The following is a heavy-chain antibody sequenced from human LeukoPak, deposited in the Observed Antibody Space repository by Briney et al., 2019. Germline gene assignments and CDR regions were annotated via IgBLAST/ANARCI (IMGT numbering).Heavy chain of an antibody. V-gene: IGHV4-39*07. CDR3: ASAEPRGSSWYPY. J-gene: IGHJ4*02. D-gene: IGHD6-13*01. Sequence: SETLSLTCSVSGGSITNSIYYWGWIRQPPGRGLEWIGSIYYSGSTYYNPSLKSRVTISVDTSKNQFSLKLSSVTAADTAVYYCASAEPRGSSWYPYWGQGTLVTVSS. CDR1: GGSITNSIYY. CDR2: IYYSGST.